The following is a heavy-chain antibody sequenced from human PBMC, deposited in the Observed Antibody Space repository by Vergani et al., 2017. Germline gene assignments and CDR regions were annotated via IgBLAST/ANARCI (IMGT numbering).Heavy chain of an antibody. V-gene: IGHV3-43*01. CDR2: ISWDGGST. CDR3: ARANVGYTISLKTPTPFDY. Sequence: EVQLVESGGVVVQPGGSLRLSCAASGFTFDDYTMHWVRQAPGKGLEWVSLISWDGGSTYYADSVKGRFTISRDNAKNSLYLQMNSLRAEDTAVYYCARANVGYTISLKTPTPFDYWGQGTLVTVSS. J-gene: IGHJ4*02. CDR1: GFTFDDYT. D-gene: IGHD5-24*01.